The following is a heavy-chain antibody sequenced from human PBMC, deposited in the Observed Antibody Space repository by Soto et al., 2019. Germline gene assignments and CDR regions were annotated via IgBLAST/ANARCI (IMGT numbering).Heavy chain of an antibody. CDR3: AREGYYDFWRYGMDV. Sequence: GGSLRLSCAASGFTFSSYWMSWVRQAPGKGLEWVANIKQDGSEKYYVDSVKGRFTISRDNAKNSLYLQMNSLRAEDTAVYYCAREGYYDFWRYGMDVWGQGTTVTVSS. CDR1: GFTFSSYW. V-gene: IGHV3-7*01. J-gene: IGHJ6*02. CDR2: IKQDGSEK. D-gene: IGHD3-3*01.